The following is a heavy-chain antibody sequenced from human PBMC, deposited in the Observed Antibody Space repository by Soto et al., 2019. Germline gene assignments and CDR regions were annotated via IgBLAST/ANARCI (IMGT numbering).Heavy chain of an antibody. D-gene: IGHD6-6*01. CDR2: ISNDGRNT. J-gene: IGHJ6*02. CDR1: GFSFSTYG. V-gene: IGHV3-30*18. CDR3: AKVIRADSTSSNFYYYSGMDV. Sequence: QVQMVESGGGVVQPGRSLRLSCAASGFSFSTYGMHWVRQAPGKGLEWLAVISNDGRNTYYADSVKGRFTISRDNSKDTLFLQMNSLRGEDTAIYYCAKVIRADSTSSNFYYYSGMDVWGQGILVTVSS.